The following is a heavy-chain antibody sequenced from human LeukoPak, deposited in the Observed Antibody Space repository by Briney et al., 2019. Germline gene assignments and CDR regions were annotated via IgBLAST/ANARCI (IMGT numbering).Heavy chain of an antibody. J-gene: IGHJ2*01. CDR2: ISYDGSNK. V-gene: IGHV3-30*03. CDR3: ARDPPTLAPSNWYFDL. D-gene: IGHD4-11*01. CDR1: GFTFSSYG. Sequence: GGSLRLSCAASGFTFSSYGMHWVRQAPGKGLEWVAVISYDGSNKYYADSVKGRFTISRDNAKNSLYLQMNSLRDEDTAVYYCARDPPTLAPSNWYFDLWGRGTLVTVSS.